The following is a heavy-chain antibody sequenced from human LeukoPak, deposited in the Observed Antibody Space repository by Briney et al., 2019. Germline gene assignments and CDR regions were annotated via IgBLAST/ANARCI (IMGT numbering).Heavy chain of an antibody. V-gene: IGHV1-2*04. CDR1: GYTFTSYD. Sequence: ASVKVSCKASGYTFTSYDINWVRQATGQGLEWMGWINPNSGGTNYAQKFQGWVTMTRDTSISTAYMELSRLRSDDTAVYYCARGDKTGDRPDFDYWGQGTLVTVSS. CDR2: INPNSGGT. J-gene: IGHJ4*02. CDR3: ARGDKTGDRPDFDY. D-gene: IGHD7-27*01.